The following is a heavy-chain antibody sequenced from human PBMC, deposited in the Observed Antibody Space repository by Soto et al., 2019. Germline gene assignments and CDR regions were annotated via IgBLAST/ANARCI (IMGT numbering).Heavy chain of an antibody. D-gene: IGHD4-4*01. CDR2: IIPIFGTA. J-gene: IGHJ6*04. CDR3: AREERTEPEEGVTTFNYYGLDV. Sequence: VASVKVSCKASGGTFSRYAIIWVRQAPGQGLEWMGGIIPIFGTANYAQKFQGRVTITADDSTNTAYMELSSLRSEDTAVYYCAREERTEPEEGVTTFNYYGLDVWGKGTTCTVS. CDR1: GGTFSRYA. V-gene: IGHV1-69*13.